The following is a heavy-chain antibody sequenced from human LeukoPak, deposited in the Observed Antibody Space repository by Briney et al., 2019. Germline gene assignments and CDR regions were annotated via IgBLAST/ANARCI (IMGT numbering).Heavy chain of an antibody. CDR3: ARLGYYYYMDV. V-gene: IGHV4-30-2*01. CDR2: IYHSGST. CDR1: GGSLSSGGYS. Sequence: SQTLSLTCAVSGGSLSSGGYSWSWIRQPPGKGLEWIGYIYHSGSTYYNPSLKSRVTISVDTSKNQFSLKLSSVTAADTAVYYCARLGYYYYMDVWGKGTTVTVSS. J-gene: IGHJ6*03.